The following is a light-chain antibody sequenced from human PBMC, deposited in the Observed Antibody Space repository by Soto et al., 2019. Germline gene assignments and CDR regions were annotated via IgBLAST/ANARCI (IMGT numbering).Light chain of an antibody. CDR3: IQGTHWPPYT. J-gene: IGKJ2*01. CDR2: KVS. CDR1: QSLVHSDGKTY. Sequence: DVVMTQSPLSLPVTLGQPASISCRSSQSLVHSDGKTYLNWFQQRPGQSPRRLIYKVSNRDSGVPDRLSGSRSGTNFTLNITRVQAEDVGVYYCIQGTHWPPYTFGPGTKLEIK. V-gene: IGKV2-30*02.